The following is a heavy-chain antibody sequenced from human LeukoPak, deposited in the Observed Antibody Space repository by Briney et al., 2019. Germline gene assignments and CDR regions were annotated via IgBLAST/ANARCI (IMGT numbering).Heavy chain of an antibody. CDR3: ARDGEWLTNGDFDY. CDR1: GYTFTDYF. D-gene: IGHD6-19*01. Sequence: ASVKVSCKASGYTFTDYFMHWVRQAPGQGLEWMGWINPNSGVTNYAQKFQGRVTMTRDTSISTAYIELSSLISDDTAVYYCARDGEWLTNGDFDYCGQGTLVTVSS. CDR2: INPNSGVT. V-gene: IGHV1-2*02. J-gene: IGHJ4*02.